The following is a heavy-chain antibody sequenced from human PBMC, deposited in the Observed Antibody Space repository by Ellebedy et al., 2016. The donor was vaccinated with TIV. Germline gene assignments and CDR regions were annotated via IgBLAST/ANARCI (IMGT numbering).Heavy chain of an antibody. CDR3: ARGTVALQPLKYFDS. CDR1: GDSISSSTYY. Sequence: SETLSLXXPVSGDSISSSTYYWGWIRQPPGKGLEWIGSIYYTGSTYYNPSLKNRVTISVDTSKNQFSLKLNSMTAADTAVYSCARGTVALQPLKYFDSWGQGTLVTVSS. D-gene: IGHD6-19*01. CDR2: IYYTGST. J-gene: IGHJ4*02. V-gene: IGHV4-39*07.